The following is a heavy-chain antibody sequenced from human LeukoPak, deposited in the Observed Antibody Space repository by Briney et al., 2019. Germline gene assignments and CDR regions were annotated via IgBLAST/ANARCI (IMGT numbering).Heavy chain of an antibody. J-gene: IGHJ3*02. V-gene: IGHV3-7*01. CDR1: GFSFRSYW. D-gene: IGHD3-22*01. CDR3: TRVPYDSIGYGAFDI. Sequence: GGSLSLSCAAPGFSFRSYWMTWDRQAPGKGMGWVAKINRHGSGKEHVDSVKGRFTVSRDNAHNSLYLQMDGLRAEDTAVYYCTRVPYDSIGYGAFDIWGQGTMVGVSS. CDR2: INRHGSGK.